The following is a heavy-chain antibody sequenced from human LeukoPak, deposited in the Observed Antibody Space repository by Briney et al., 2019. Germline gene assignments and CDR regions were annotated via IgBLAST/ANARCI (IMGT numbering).Heavy chain of an antibody. J-gene: IGHJ6*02. V-gene: IGHV1-69*04. CDR3: ARVPSGYTPNANYYYYGMDV. D-gene: IGHD5-12*01. CDR2: IIPIIGIV. CDR1: GGTFSRYA. Sequence: SVKVSCKASGGTFSRYAISWVRQAPGQGLEWMGRIIPIIGIVNYAQKFQGRGTITADKSTSTAYMELNSLRSEDTAVYYCARVPSGYTPNANYYYYGMDVWGQGTTVTVSS.